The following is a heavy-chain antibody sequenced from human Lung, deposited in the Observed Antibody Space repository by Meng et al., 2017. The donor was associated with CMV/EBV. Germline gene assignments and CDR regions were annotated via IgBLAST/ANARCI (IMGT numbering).Heavy chain of an antibody. D-gene: IGHD6-19*01. CDR1: GGSISNSGYY. CDR2: IHYRGST. CDR3: GREALSIAVASTDH. Sequence: QLPLQESGPGLVRPSEPLSLTCTVSGGSISNSGYYWGWIRQPPGKGLEWIGSIHYRGSTYYNPSLKGRVTISVDTSKNQFSLKVNSVTAADTAVYYCGREALSIAVASTDHWGQGTLVTVSS. J-gene: IGHJ4*02. V-gene: IGHV4-39*07.